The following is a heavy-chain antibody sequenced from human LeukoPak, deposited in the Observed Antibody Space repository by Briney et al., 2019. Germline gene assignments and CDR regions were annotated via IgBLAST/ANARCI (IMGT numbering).Heavy chain of an antibody. CDR1: GGSISIYY. CDR3: VRDRELFY. D-gene: IGHD1-7*01. CDR2: VYNSGST. Sequence: SETLSLTCTVSGGSISIYYWSWIRQPPGKGLEWLGYVYNSGSTDYNPSLKSRVAISADTSKNQFSLKLSSVTAADTAVYYCVRDRELFYWGQGTLVTVSS. V-gene: IGHV4-59*01. J-gene: IGHJ4*02.